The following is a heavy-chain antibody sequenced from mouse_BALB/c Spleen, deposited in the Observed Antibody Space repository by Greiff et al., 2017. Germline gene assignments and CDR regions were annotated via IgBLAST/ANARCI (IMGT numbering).Heavy chain of an antibody. J-gene: IGHJ3*01. V-gene: IGHV1-18*01. CDR1: GYTFTEYT. D-gene: IGHD2-4*01. CDR3: ARVMITPFAY. CDR2: INPNNGGT. Sequence: VQLQQSGPALVKPGASVKISCKTSGYTFTEYTMHWVKQSHGKSLAWIGGINPNNGGTSYNQKFKGKATLTVDKSSSTAYMELRSLTSEDSAVYYGARVMITPFAYWGQGTLVTVSA.